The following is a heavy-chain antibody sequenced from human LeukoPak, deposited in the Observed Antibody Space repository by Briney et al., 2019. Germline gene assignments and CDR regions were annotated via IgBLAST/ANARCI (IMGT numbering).Heavy chain of an antibody. J-gene: IGHJ5*02. CDR1: GFTFNSYA. CDR3: AKDNPGYCSSTSCQPTWFDP. CDR2: ISGGSDGT. D-gene: IGHD2-2*01. Sequence: HPGGSLRLSCAASGFTFNSYAMSWVRQAPGKGLEWVSAISGGSDGTYYADSVKGRFTISRDNSKNTLYLQMNSLRAEDTAVYYCAKDNPGYCSSTSCQPTWFDPWGQGTLVTVSS. V-gene: IGHV3-23*01.